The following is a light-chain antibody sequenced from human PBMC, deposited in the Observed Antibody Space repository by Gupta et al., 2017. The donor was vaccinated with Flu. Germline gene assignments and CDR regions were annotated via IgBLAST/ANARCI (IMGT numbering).Light chain of an antibody. Sequence: PGTLSLSPGERATLSCRASQSVSSSYFAWYQQKPGQAPRLLIYSASTRSTGITDRFSGSGSGTDFTLTISRLEPEDFAIYYCQQYHNLITFGQGTRLEIK. CDR3: QQYHNLIT. V-gene: IGKV3-20*01. CDR1: QSVSSSY. CDR2: SAS. J-gene: IGKJ5*01.